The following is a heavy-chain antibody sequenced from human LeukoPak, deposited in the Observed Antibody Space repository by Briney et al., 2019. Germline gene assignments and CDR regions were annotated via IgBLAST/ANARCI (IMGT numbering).Heavy chain of an antibody. J-gene: IGHJ6*04. D-gene: IGHD3-10*01. Sequence: SGPTLVKPTQTLTLTCTFSGFSLSTSGVGVGWIRQPPGKALEWLALIYWDDDKRYSPSLKSRLTITKDTSKNQVVLTMTNMDPVDTATYYCAHSGNYYGSGSSSMDVWGERTTVTVSS. CDR3: AHSGNYYGSGSSSMDV. V-gene: IGHV2-5*02. CDR2: IYWDDDK. CDR1: GFSLSTSGVG.